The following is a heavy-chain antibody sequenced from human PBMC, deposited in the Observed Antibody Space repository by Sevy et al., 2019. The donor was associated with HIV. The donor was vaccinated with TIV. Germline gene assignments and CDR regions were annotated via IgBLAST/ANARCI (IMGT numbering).Heavy chain of an antibody. CDR3: AREGCTRPHDY. Sequence: GGSLRLSCAASGFAFYDYSMSWIRQAPGKGLEWVETLSFGCGKINYADSVKGRFNISRDNSKKTLYLQMNNLRVEDTALYYGAREGCTRPHDYWGQGTRVTVSS. V-gene: IGHV3-23*01. J-gene: IGHJ4*02. D-gene: IGHD2-8*01. CDR1: GFAFYDYS. CDR2: LSFGCGKI.